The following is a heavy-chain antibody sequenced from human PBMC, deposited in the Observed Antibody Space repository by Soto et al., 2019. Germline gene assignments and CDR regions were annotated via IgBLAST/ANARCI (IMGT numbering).Heavy chain of an antibody. V-gene: IGHV1-18*01. CDR3: ARETLSVAVPVVWFDP. Sequence: ASVKVSCKASGYTFTSYGISWVRQAPGQGLEWMGWISAYNGNTNYAQKLQGRVTMTTDTSTSTAYMELRSLRSDDTAVYYCARETLSVAVPVVWFDPWGQGTLVTVSS. J-gene: IGHJ5*02. CDR2: ISAYNGNT. CDR1: GYTFTSYG. D-gene: IGHD6-6*01.